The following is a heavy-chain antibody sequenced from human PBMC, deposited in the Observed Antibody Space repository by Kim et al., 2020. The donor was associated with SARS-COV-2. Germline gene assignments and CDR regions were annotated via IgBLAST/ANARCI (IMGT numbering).Heavy chain of an antibody. D-gene: IGHD5-18*01. J-gene: IGHJ4*02. CDR2: INHSGST. Sequence: SETLSLTCAVYGGSFSGYYWSWIRQPPGKGLEWIGEINHSGSTNYNPSLKSRVTISVDTSKNQFSLKLISVTAADTAVYYCARGVPAMVTIYPFDYWGQGTLVTVSS. CDR1: GGSFSGYY. V-gene: IGHV4-34*01. CDR3: ARGVPAMVTIYPFDY.